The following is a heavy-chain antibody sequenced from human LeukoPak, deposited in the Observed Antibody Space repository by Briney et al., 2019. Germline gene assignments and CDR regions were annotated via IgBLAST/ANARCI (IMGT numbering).Heavy chain of an antibody. CDR1: GASITTYY. CDR3: ARYEDPYGSGVDY. J-gene: IGHJ4*02. CDR2: IDYSGST. Sequence: KSSETLSLTCAVSGASITTYYWSWIRQPPGKGLEWIGYIDYSGSTNYNPSLQSRVTISIDTSKNQFSLKLSSVTAADTAVYYCARYEDPYGSGVDYWGQGTLVTVSS. D-gene: IGHD3-10*01. V-gene: IGHV4-59*01.